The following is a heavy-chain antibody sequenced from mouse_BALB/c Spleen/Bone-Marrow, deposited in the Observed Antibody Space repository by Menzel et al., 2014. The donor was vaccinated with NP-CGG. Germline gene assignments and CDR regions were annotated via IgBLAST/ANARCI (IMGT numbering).Heavy chain of an antibody. CDR3: ARMDY. CDR1: GYAFSSSW. J-gene: IGHJ4*01. Sequence: QVQLQQSGPELVKPGASVKISCKASGYAFSSSWMNWVKQRPGQGLEWIGRIYPGDGDTNYNGMFKDKATLTADRSSSTAYMQLSSLTSVDSAVYFCARMDYWGQGTSVTVSS. CDR2: IYPGDGDT. V-gene: IGHV1-82*01.